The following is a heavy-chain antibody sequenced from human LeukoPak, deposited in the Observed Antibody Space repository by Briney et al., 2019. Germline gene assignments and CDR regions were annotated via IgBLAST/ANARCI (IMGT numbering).Heavy chain of an antibody. D-gene: IGHD6-13*01. CDR1: GFTSGTSW. V-gene: IGHV3-23*01. CDR3: AKGSSSWYAYYFDY. Sequence: PGGSLRLSCAASGFTSGTSWMSWVRQAPGKGLEWVSAISGSGGSTYYADSVKGRFTISRDNSKNTLYLQMNSLRAEDTAVYYCAKGSSSWYAYYFDYWGQGTLVTVSS. CDR2: ISGSGGST. J-gene: IGHJ4*02.